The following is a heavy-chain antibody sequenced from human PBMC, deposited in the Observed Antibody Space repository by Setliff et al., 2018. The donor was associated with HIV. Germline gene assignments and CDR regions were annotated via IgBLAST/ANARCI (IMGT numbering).Heavy chain of an antibody. J-gene: IGHJ4*02. CDR2: INSDGSST. D-gene: IGHD2-2*01. V-gene: IGHV3-74*01. CDR1: GFTFSSYW. CDR3: ARGKIVVVPAAMRPFDY. Sequence: PGRSLRLSCAASGFTFSSYWMHWVRQAPGKGLVWVSRINSDGSSTSYADSVKGRFTISRDNAKNTLYLQMNSLRAEDTAVYYCARGKIVVVPAAMRPFDYWGQGTLVTVSS.